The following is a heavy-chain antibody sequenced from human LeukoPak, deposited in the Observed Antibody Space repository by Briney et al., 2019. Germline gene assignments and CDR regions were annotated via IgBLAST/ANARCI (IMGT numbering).Heavy chain of an antibody. CDR2: INHSGST. V-gene: IGHV4-34*01. Sequence: SETLSLTCAVYGGSFSGYYWSWIRQPPGKGLEWIGEINHSGSTNYNPSLKSRVTISVDTSKNQFSLKLSSVTAADTAVYYCARDLEWLLPLDYWGQGTLVTVSS. CDR3: ARDLEWLLPLDY. D-gene: IGHD3-3*01. CDR1: GGSFSGYY. J-gene: IGHJ4*02.